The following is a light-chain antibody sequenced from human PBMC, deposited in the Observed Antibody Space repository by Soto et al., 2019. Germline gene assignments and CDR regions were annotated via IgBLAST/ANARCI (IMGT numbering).Light chain of an antibody. CDR1: QGIRND. Sequence: NRMTQSPSSVSSTVGDRVTITCRATQGIRNDVGWYQQKPGKAPKLLIYAASILQSGVPLRFSGSGSGTDFTLTISSLQPEDFATCYCQQANSFPLTFGGGTKVDI. V-gene: IGKV1-6*01. CDR2: AAS. CDR3: QQANSFPLT. J-gene: IGKJ4*01.